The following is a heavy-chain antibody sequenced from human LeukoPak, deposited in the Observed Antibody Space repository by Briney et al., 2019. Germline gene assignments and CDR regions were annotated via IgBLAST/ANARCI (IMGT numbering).Heavy chain of an antibody. Sequence: SETLSLTCTVSNGSSSGYCWAWIGQRPGKGLEWSARIYYSGSTYYNPSLKSRVTLSPDKATNQFSLRLTSVPAADTAVYYCARGTDNVIFYTPTTAYDIWGHGTMVTVSS. CDR3: ARGTDNVIFYTPTTAYDI. D-gene: IGHD2/OR15-2a*01. J-gene: IGHJ3*02. CDR1: NGSSSGYC. V-gene: IGHV4-38-2*02. CDR2: IYYSGST.